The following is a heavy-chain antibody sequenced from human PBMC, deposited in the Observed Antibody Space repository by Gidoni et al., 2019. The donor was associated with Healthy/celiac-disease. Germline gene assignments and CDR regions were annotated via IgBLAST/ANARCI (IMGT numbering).Heavy chain of an antibody. CDR1: GFTFSSYA. CDR3: GDSSGYYNY. CDR2: ISYDGSNK. Sequence: QVQLVESGGGVVQPGRSLRLSCAASGFTFSSYAMHWVRQAPGKALEWVAVISYDGSNKYYADSVKGRFTISRDNSKNTLYLQMNSLRAEDTAVYYCGDSSGYYNYWGQGTLVTVSS. J-gene: IGHJ4*02. D-gene: IGHD3-22*01. V-gene: IGHV3-30*04.